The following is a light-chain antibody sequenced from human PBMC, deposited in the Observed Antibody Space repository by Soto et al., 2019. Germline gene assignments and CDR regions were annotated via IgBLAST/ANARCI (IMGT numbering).Light chain of an antibody. CDR1: ERLSSVY. J-gene: IGKJ5*01. CDR3: QQYGGSPRIT. CDR2: GAS. V-gene: IGKV3-20*01. Sequence: EIVLTQSPGTLSLSPGEIATLSFSASERLSSVYLAWYQQRPGQPPGLLIYGASNRATGIPDRFSGSGSGTDFTLIINRLEPEDVAIYYCQQYGGSPRITFGQGTRLEIK.